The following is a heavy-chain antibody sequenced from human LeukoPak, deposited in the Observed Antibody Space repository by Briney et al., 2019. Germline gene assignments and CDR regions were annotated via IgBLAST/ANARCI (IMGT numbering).Heavy chain of an antibody. D-gene: IGHD1-26*01. Sequence: PSGTLSLTCTVSGGSISSGDYYWSWIRQPPGKGLEWIGYIYYSGSTYYNPSLKSRVTISVDTSKNQFSLKLSSVTAADTAVYYCAREAKVGATRHFDYWGQGTLVTVSS. CDR3: AREAKVGATRHFDY. CDR2: IYYSGST. V-gene: IGHV4-30-4*08. CDR1: GGSISSGDYY. J-gene: IGHJ4*02.